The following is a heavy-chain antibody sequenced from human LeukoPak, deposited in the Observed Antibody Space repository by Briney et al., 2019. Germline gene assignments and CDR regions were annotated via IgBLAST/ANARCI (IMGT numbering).Heavy chain of an antibody. CDR1: GDSVSSNSAA. CDR3: ARGPMRQWLPTWDYYYYYGMDV. Sequence: SQTLSLTCAISGDSVSSNSAAWNWIRQSPSRGLEWLGRTYYRSKLYNDYAVSVKSRITINPDTSKNQFSLQLNSVTPEDTAVYYCARGPMRQWLPTWDYYYYYGMDVWGQGTTVTVSS. J-gene: IGHJ6*02. V-gene: IGHV6-1*01. CDR2: TYYRSKLYN. D-gene: IGHD6-19*01.